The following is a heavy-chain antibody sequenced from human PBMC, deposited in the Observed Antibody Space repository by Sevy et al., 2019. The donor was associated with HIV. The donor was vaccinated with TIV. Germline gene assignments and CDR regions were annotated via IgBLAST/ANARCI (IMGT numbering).Heavy chain of an antibody. J-gene: IGHJ4*01. Sequence: GGSLRLSCADSGVTFSSYAMSWVRQAPGKGLEWVSTISGHGGSTYYAGAVKGRFTISRDNSKKLVYLKMNSLRAEDMAVYYCAKDSGISAQIVVALRYWGQGTQVTVSS. D-gene: IGHD3-22*01. CDR3: AKDSGISAQIVVALRY. CDR1: GVTFSSYA. V-gene: IGHV3-23*01. CDR2: ISGHGGST.